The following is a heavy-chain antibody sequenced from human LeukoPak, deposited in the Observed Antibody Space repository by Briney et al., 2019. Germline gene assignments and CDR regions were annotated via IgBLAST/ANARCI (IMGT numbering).Heavy chain of an antibody. V-gene: IGHV4-39*07. J-gene: IGHJ4*02. CDR3: ARDKYSSGWSYFDY. CDR2: IYYSGST. D-gene: IGHD6-19*01. Sequence: SETLSLTCTVSGGSISSSSYYWGWIRQPPGKGLEWIGSIYYSGSTYYNPSLKSRVTISVDTSKNQFSLKLSSVTAADTAVYYCARDKYSSGWSYFDYWGQGTLVTVSS. CDR1: GGSISSSSYY.